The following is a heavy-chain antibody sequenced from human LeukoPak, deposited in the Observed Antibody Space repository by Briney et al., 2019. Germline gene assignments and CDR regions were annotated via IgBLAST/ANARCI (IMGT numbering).Heavy chain of an antibody. Sequence: SETLSLTCTVSGGSISSYYWSWIRQPPGKGLEWIGYIYYSGSTNYNPSLKSRVTISVDTSKNQFSPKLSSVTAADTAVYYCARSINYDILTGYYVDFDYWGQGTLVTVSS. CDR3: ARSINYDILTGYYVDFDY. V-gene: IGHV4-59*01. D-gene: IGHD3-9*01. CDR2: IYYSGST. J-gene: IGHJ4*02. CDR1: GGSISSYY.